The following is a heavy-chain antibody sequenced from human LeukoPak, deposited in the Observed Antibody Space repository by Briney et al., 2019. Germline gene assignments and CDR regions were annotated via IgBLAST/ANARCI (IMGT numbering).Heavy chain of an antibody. CDR2: INPHSGNT. V-gene: IGHV1-8*01. J-gene: IGHJ4*02. D-gene: IGHD1-1*01. CDR1: GYTFTSHD. Sequence: ASVKVSCKASGYTFTSHDINWVRQATGQGLEWMGWINPHSGNTGYAQKFQGRVTMTRDTSINTAYMELHSLRSEDTAVYYCARGYSPTLRTTGNDYWGQGTLVTVSS. CDR3: ARGYSPTLRTTGNDY.